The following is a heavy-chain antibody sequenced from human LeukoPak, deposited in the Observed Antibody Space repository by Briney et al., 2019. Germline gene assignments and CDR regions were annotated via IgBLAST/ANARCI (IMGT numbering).Heavy chain of an antibody. J-gene: IGHJ4*02. Sequence: GGSLRLSCAVSGFTFSGFWMSWSRQAPGKGLEWVANIKVDGSEKYYLDSVKGRFTISRDNAKNSVYLQMNSLRTEDTAVYYCARKTGVTGEAFDYWGQGTLVTVSS. CDR1: GFTFSGFW. V-gene: IGHV3-7*03. CDR3: ARKTGVTGEAFDY. D-gene: IGHD7-27*01. CDR2: IKVDGSEK.